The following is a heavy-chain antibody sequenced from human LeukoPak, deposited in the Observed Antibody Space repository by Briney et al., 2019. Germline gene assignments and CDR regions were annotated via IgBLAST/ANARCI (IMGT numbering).Heavy chain of an antibody. J-gene: IGHJ6*03. CDR2: INPNSGGT. Sequence: ASVKVSCKASGYTFTGYYMHWVRQAPGQGLEWMGWINPNSGGTNYAQKFQGRVTMTRDTSISTAYMELRSLRSDDTAVYYCALEKYYYYYMDVWGKGTTVAISS. CDR3: ALEKYYYYYMDV. CDR1: GYTFTGYY. V-gene: IGHV1-2*02.